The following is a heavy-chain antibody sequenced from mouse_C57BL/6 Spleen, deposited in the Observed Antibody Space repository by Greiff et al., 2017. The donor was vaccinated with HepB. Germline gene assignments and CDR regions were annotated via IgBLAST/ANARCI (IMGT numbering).Heavy chain of an antibody. CDR1: GFTFSSYA. V-gene: IGHV5-4*01. CDR3: ARDRESSHLDY. Sequence: EVKVVESGGGLVKPGGSLKLSCAASGFTFSSYAMSWVRQTPEKRLEWVATISDGGSYTYYPDNVKGRFTISRDNAKNNLYLQMSHLKSEDTAMYYCARDRESSHLDYWGQGTTLTVSS. J-gene: IGHJ2*01. CDR2: ISDGGSYT. D-gene: IGHD1-1*01.